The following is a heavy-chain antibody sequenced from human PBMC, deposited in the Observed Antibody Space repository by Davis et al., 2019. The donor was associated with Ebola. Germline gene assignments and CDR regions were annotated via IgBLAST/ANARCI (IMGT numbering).Heavy chain of an antibody. V-gene: IGHV4-4*03. CDR1: RRPPSSSNR. D-gene: IGHD3-10*01. CDR3: ARGQGVRGVIRGMDV. Sequence: PQTPSLTRAVSRRPPSSSNRWRWLPQPPGTGSEWRGEVYHSGSTNHNPSLKSRVTIPVDKSKNQFSLKLSSVTAADTAVYYCARGQGVRGVIRGMDVWGQGTTVTVSS. CDR2: VYHSGST. J-gene: IGHJ6*02.